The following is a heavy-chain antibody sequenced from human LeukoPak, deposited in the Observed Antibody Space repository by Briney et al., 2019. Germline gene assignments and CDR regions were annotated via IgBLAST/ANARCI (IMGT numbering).Heavy chain of an antibody. CDR1: GGSISSYY. CDR3: ARGLLDGYTHPAAFDI. D-gene: IGHD5-24*01. V-gene: IGHV4-59*01. J-gene: IGHJ3*02. CDR2: IYYSGST. Sequence: ASETLSLTCTVSGGSISSYYRSWIRQPPGKGLEWIGYIYYSGSTNYNPSLKSRVTISVDTSKNQFSLKLSSVTAADTAVYYCARGLLDGYTHPAAFDIWGQGTMVTVSS.